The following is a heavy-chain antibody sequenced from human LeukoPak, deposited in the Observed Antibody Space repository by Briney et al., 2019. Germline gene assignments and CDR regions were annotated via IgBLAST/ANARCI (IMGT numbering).Heavy chain of an antibody. J-gene: IGHJ3*02. V-gene: IGHV4-61*08. CDR3: ARHVPWFGEWGAFDI. CDR1: GGSISSGGYY. CDR2: IYYSGSA. Sequence: SETLSLTCAVSGGSISSGGYYWSWIRQPPGKGLEWIGYIYYSGSANYNPSLKSRVTISVDTSKNQFSLKLSSVTAADTAVYYCARHVPWFGEWGAFDIWGQGTMVTVSS. D-gene: IGHD3-10*01.